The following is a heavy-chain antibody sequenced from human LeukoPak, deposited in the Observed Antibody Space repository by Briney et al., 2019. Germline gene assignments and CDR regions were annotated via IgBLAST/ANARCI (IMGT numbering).Heavy chain of an antibody. V-gene: IGHV3-7*01. D-gene: IGHD3-22*01. CDR2: MKQDGSET. J-gene: IGHJ4*02. Sequence: GGSLRLSCAASGFTFSNYWMSWVRQAPGKGLEWVANMKQDGSETYYVDSVKGRFTISRDNAKNSLYLQMNSLRAEDTAVYYCARDNAYYDSSGYYGGWGQGTLVTVSS. CDR3: ARDNAYYDSSGYYGG. CDR1: GFTFSNYW.